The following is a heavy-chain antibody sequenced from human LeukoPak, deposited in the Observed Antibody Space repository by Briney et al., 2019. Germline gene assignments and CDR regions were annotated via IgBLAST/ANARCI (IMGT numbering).Heavy chain of an antibody. J-gene: IGHJ4*02. V-gene: IGHV4-59*01. D-gene: IGHD3-22*01. Sequence: PSETLSLTCGVYGGSFSGYYWSWIRQPPGKGLEWIGYIYYSGSTNYNPSLKSRVTISVDTSKNQFSLKLRSVTAADTAVYYCAGYDSSAGDREVFDYWGQGTLVTVSS. CDR2: IYYSGST. CDR3: AGYDSSAGDREVFDY. CDR1: GGSFSGYY.